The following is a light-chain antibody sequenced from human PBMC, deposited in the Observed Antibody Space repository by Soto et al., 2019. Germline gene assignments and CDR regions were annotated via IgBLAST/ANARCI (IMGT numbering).Light chain of an antibody. CDR3: QQNNSYSQT. J-gene: IGKJ1*01. Sequence: DIQMTQSPSTLSASVGDRVTITCRASQSISSWLAWYQQKPGKAPKLLIYKASSLESGVPSRFSGSGSGTEFTLTISSLQPDDFATYYCQQNNSYSQTFGQGTKVDI. V-gene: IGKV1-5*03. CDR2: KAS. CDR1: QSISSW.